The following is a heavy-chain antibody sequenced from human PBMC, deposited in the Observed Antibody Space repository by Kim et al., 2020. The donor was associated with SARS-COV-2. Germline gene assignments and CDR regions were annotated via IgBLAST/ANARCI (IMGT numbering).Heavy chain of an antibody. CDR3: ARDLTAFSSGCFVD. J-gene: IGHJ4*02. Sequence: YPDSVKGRFTVSRDNSKNTLFLKMYSVSAEDPAVYCCARDLTAFSSGCFVDWGQGTLVTVSS. V-gene: IGHV3-33*01. D-gene: IGHD6-19*01.